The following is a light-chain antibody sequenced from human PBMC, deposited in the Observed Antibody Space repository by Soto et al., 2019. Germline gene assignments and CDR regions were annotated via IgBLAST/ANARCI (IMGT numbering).Light chain of an antibody. CDR3: CSYAGTNTWV. CDR2: DGS. V-gene: IGLV2-23*01. CDR1: STNVGSSNF. Sequence: QYALTQPASVSGSPGQSITISCSETSTNVGSSNFVSWYQQYPGKAPRLVIYDGSKRPSGVSIRFSGSKSGNTASLTISGLQTEDEADYYCCSYAGTNTWVFGGGTKLTVL. J-gene: IGLJ2*01.